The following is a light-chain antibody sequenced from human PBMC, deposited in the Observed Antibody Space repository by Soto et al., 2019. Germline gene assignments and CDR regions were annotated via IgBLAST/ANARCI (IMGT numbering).Light chain of an antibody. CDR2: EVR. CDR3: SSYTSSSTLL. Sequence: QSALTQPASVSGSPGQSITISCTGTTSAYVSWYQQHPGKAPKLMIYEVRHRPSGVSNRFSGSKSGNTASLTISGLQTEDEADYYCSSYTSSSTLLFGGGTKLTVL. CDR1: TSAY. J-gene: IGLJ2*01. V-gene: IGLV2-14*01.